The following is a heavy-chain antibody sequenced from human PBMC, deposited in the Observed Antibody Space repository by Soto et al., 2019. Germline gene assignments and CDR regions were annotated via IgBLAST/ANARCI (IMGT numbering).Heavy chain of an antibody. CDR1: GFPFSRYA. Sequence: LILSGAAWGFPFSRYAMRWVRRAPGKGLEWVSAISGSGGSTYYADSVNGRFTISRDNSKNTLYLQMNSLRAEDTAVYYCAEYSYGFQRYYGMDVWGQGTTVTVSS. D-gene: IGHD5-18*01. CDR3: AEYSYGFQRYYGMDV. CDR2: ISGSGGST. V-gene: IGHV3-23*01. J-gene: IGHJ6*01.